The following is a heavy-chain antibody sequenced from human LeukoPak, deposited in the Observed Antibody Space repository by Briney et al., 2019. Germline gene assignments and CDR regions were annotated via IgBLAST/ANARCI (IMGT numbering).Heavy chain of an antibody. V-gene: IGHV3-48*03. D-gene: IGHD3-3*01. J-gene: IGHJ6*02. CDR1: GFTFSSYE. CDR3: ARGYYDFWSGYPLSYYYYGMDV. Sequence: GGSLRLSCAASGFTFSSYEMNWVRQAPGKGLEWVSYISSTGSTIYYADSVKGRFTISRDNAKNSLYLQMNSLRAEDTAVYYCARGYYDFWSGYPLSYYYYGMDVWGQRTTVTVSS. CDR2: ISSTGSTI.